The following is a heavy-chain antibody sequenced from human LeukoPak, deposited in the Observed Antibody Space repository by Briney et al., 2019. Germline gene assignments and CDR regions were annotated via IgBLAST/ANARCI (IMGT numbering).Heavy chain of an antibody. CDR3: ASGIIAVERPYNWFDP. Sequence: GGSLRLSCAASGFTFSSYSMNWVRQAPGKGLEWVSSISSSSSYIYYADSVKGRFTISRDNAKNSLYLQMNSLRAEDTAVYYCASGIIAVERPYNWFDPWGQGTLVTVSS. J-gene: IGHJ5*02. CDR1: GFTFSSYS. CDR2: ISSSSSYI. V-gene: IGHV3-21*01. D-gene: IGHD6-19*01.